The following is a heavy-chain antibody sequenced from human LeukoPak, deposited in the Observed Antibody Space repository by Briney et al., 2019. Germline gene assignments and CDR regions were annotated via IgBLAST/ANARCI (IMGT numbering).Heavy chain of an antibody. CDR3: AKFYGGNSGDY. Sequence: GGSLRLPCAASGFTFSSYAMSWVRQAPGKGLEWVSAISGSGGSTYYADSVKGRFTISRDNSKITLYLQMNSLRAEDTAVYYCAKFYGGNSGDYWGQGTLVTVSS. CDR1: GFTFSSYA. J-gene: IGHJ4*02. CDR2: ISGSGGST. V-gene: IGHV3-23*01. D-gene: IGHD4-23*01.